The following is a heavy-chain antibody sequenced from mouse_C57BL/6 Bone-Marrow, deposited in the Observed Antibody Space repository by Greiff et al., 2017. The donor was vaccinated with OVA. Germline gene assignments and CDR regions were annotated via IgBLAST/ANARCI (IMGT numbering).Heavy chain of an antibody. CDR1: GYTFTSYW. CDR2: IHPNSGST. J-gene: IGHJ2*01. V-gene: IGHV1-64*01. CDR3: ARRGFTTVVAVDYFDY. Sequence: VQLQQPGAELVKPGASVKLSCKASGYTFTSYWMHWVKQRPGQGLEWIGMIHPNSGSTNYNEKFKSKATLTVDKSSSTAYMQLSSLTSEDSAVYYCARRGFTTVVAVDYFDYWGQGTTLTASS. D-gene: IGHD1-1*01.